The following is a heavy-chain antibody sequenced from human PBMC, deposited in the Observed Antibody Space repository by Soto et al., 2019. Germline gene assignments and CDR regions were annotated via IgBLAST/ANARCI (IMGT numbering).Heavy chain of an antibody. Sequence: QVQLVQSGAEVRKPGSSVKVSCKASGGTFSRHAISWVRQAPGQGLEWMGGIIPIFGTANHAQKFQGRVTIIADEYTSTVYMEVSSRRSEDTAMYYCARGWGYDSNDYYYAYWGQGTLVIVSS. J-gene: IGHJ4*02. CDR1: GGTFSRHA. V-gene: IGHV1-69*01. CDR3: ARGWGYDSNDYYYAY. D-gene: IGHD3-22*01. CDR2: IIPIFGTA.